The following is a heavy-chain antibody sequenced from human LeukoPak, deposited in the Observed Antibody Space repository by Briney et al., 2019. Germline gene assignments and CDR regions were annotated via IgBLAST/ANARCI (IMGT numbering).Heavy chain of an antibody. CDR3: ARQPTGDHAENWFDP. D-gene: IGHD7-27*01. V-gene: IGHV4-30-4*01. J-gene: IGHJ5*02. CDR1: GGSISSGDYY. Sequence: MPSETLSLTCTVSGGSISSGDYYWSWIRQPPGKGLEWIGYIYYSGSTYYNPSLKSRVTTSVDTSKNQFSLKLSSVTAADTAVYYCARQPTGDHAENWFDPWGQGTLVTVSS. CDR2: IYYSGST.